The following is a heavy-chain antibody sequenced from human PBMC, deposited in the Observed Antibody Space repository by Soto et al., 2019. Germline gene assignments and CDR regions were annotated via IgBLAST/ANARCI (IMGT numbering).Heavy chain of an antibody. CDR1: GGTFSSYA. Sequence: SVKVSCKASGGTFSSYAISWVRQAPGQGLGWMGGIIPIFGTANYAQKFQGRVTITADESTSTAYMELSSLRSEDTAVYYCARPNIVATIDYYYYGMDVWGQGTTVTVSS. J-gene: IGHJ6*02. V-gene: IGHV1-69*13. CDR3: ARPNIVATIDYYYYGMDV. D-gene: IGHD5-12*01. CDR2: IIPIFGTA.